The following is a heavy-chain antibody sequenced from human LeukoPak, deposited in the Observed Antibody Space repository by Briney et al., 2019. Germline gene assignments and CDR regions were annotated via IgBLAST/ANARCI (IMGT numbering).Heavy chain of an antibody. D-gene: IGHD6-19*01. Sequence: KTSETLSLTCTVSGGSISSYYWTWIRQPPGKGLEWIGYIYYNGSTNYNPSLKSRVTISLDASKYQFSLKLSSVTAADTAVYYCARQSRGIAVAGLDYWGQGTLVTVSS. CDR1: GGSISSYY. V-gene: IGHV4-59*08. J-gene: IGHJ4*02. CDR2: IYYNGST. CDR3: ARQSRGIAVAGLDY.